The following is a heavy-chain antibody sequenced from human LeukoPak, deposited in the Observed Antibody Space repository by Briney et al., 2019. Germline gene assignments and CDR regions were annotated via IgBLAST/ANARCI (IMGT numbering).Heavy chain of an antibody. D-gene: IGHD4/OR15-4a*01. CDR2: ISGNGAST. J-gene: IGHJ4*02. CDR1: GFTFSSSA. Sequence: PGESLRLSCAAYGFTFSSSAMSWLRQAPGKGLEWVSAISGNGASTYYADSVKGRFTISRDNSKNTLYLQINSLRAEDTAVYYCAKKSPYGGADYWGQGTLVTVSS. V-gene: IGHV3-23*01. CDR3: AKKSPYGGADY.